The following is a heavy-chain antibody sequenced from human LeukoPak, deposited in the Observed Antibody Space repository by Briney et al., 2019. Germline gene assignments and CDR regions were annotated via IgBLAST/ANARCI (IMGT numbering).Heavy chain of an antibody. D-gene: IGHD6-6*01. J-gene: IGHJ4*02. CDR3: ARDSPVYSSSSLVDY. Sequence: PGGSLRLSCAASGFTFSSYSMNWVRQAPGKGLEWVSSISSSSSYIYYADSVKGRFTISRDNAKNSLYLQMNSLRAEDTAVYYCARDSPVYSSSSLVDYWGQGTLVTVSS. CDR2: ISSSSSYI. CDR1: GFTFSSYS. V-gene: IGHV3-21*01.